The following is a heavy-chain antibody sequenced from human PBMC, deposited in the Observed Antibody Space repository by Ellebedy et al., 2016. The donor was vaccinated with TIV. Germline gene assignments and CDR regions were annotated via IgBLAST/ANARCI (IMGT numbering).Heavy chain of an antibody. Sequence: MPSETLSLTCNVSGGSISSYYWRWIRQPPGKGLEWIGYIYYSGSTNDNPSLKSRVTISVDTSKNQFSLKLSSVTAADTAVYYCARRVDISVIESGAGTGYFDYWGQGTLVTVSS. J-gene: IGHJ4*02. V-gene: IGHV4-59*08. D-gene: IGHD6-19*01. CDR3: ARRVDISVIESGAGTGYFDY. CDR2: IYYSGST. CDR1: GGSISSYY.